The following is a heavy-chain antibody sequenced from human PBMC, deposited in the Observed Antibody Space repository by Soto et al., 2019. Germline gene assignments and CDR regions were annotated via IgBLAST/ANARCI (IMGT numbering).Heavy chain of an antibody. V-gene: IGHV1-18*01. CDR1: GYTFSSYG. J-gene: IGHJ4*02. CDR3: VRGGLAYGYLEY. D-gene: IGHD3-3*02. Sequence: ASVKVSCETSGYTFSSYGIVWVRQAPGQGLEWMGWISTYNVDTKYADKSQGRLTMSSDTSTTTAFMELRRLRSDDTAVYYCVRGGLAYGYLEYWGQGTLVTVSS. CDR2: ISTYNVDT.